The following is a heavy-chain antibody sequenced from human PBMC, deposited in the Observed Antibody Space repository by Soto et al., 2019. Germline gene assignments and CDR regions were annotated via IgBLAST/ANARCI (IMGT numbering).Heavy chain of an antibody. CDR1: GYTFTSYA. D-gene: IGHD1-1*01. CDR2: INAGNGNT. CDR3: VAGGTRWLQSPFDY. V-gene: IGHV1-3*01. J-gene: IGHJ4*02. Sequence: ASVKVSCKASGYTFTSYAMHWVRQAPGQRLEWMGWINAGNGNTTYAQKFQGRVTITRDTSASTAYMELSSLRSEDTAVYYCVAGGTRWLQSPFDYWGQGTLVTVSS.